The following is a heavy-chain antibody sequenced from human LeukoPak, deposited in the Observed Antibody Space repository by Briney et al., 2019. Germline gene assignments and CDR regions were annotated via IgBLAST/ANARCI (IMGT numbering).Heavy chain of an antibody. D-gene: IGHD4-17*01. CDR1: GFTFSSFG. J-gene: IGHJ4*02. Sequence: GGSLRLSCAASGFTFSSFGMQWVRQAPGKGLEWVSAISGSGGSTYYADSVKGRFTISRDNSKNTLYLQMNSLRAEDTAVYYCAKDGATVTTVGHFDYWGQGTLVTVSS. CDR2: ISGSGGST. V-gene: IGHV3-23*01. CDR3: AKDGATVTTVGHFDY.